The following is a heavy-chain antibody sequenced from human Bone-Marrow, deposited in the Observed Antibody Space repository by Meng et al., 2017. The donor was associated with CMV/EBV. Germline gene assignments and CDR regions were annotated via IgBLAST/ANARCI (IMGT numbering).Heavy chain of an antibody. CDR2: INPSGGST. CDR3: ARDPTKYSSSTQYAIYYYYYYGMDV. CDR1: GYTFTSYY. Sequence: ASVKVSCKASGYTFTSYYMHWVRQAPGQGLEWMGIINPSGGSTSYAQKFQGRVTMTRDTSTSTDYMELSSLRSEDTAVYYCARDPTKYSSSTQYAIYYYYYYGMDVWGQGTTVTVSS. V-gene: IGHV1-46*01. J-gene: IGHJ6*02. D-gene: IGHD6-6*01.